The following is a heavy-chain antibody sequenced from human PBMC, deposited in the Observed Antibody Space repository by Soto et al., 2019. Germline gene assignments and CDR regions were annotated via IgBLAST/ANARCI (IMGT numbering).Heavy chain of an antibody. D-gene: IGHD3-10*01. V-gene: IGHV4-31*03. CDR2: IDYSGST. CDR3: ARKEYYDGSGRVLGWFDP. CDR1: GGSISSGGYY. Sequence: QVQLQESGPGLVKPSQTLSLTCTVSGGSISSGGYYWSWIRQHPGKGLEWIGYIDYSGSTYYNPSLKIRVTISVDTSKNQFSLKLSSVTAADTAVYYCARKEYYDGSGRVLGWFDPWGQGTLVTVSS. J-gene: IGHJ5*02.